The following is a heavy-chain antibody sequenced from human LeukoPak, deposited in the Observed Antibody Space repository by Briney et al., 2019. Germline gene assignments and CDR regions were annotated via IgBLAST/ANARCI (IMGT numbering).Heavy chain of an antibody. CDR2: INQGGGER. CDR1: GFIFNRHW. CDR3: AGGPDYGARTDFLDY. J-gene: IGHJ4*02. D-gene: IGHD4-17*01. Sequence: GGSLRLSCAASGFIFNRHWMKWVREAPGKGLEWVVNINQGGGERNYVESVKGRFTISRDDAKNSLYLQLNSLRVEDTAIYYWAGGPDYGARTDFLDYWGQGALLTVSS. V-gene: IGHV3-7*03.